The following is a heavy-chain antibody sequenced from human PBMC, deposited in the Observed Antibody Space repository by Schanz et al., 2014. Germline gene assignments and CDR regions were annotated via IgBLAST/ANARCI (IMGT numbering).Heavy chain of an antibody. V-gene: IGHV3-23*01. D-gene: IGHD1-26*01. J-gene: IGHJ4*02. Sequence: EVQLLESGGGLVQPGGSLRLSCLASGFAFSSYGMNWLRQAPGKGLEWVSVIGVDGTTTYYADSVKGRFTISRDNSKNSLYLQMNSLRAEDTAMYYCARDHTTESYYSAGPPIDYWGQGTLLTVSS. CDR1: GFAFSSYG. CDR2: IGVDGTTT. CDR3: ARDHTTESYYSAGPPIDY.